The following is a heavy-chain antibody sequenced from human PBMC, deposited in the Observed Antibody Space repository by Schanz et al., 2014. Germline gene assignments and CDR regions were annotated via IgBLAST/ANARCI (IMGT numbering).Heavy chain of an antibody. J-gene: IGHJ4*02. Sequence: QLQLQESGPGLVKPSQTLSLTCTVSGGSINSAGHYWSWIRQPPGKGLEWIGYISYSGSTNYSPSRKSRVTISLDTSNNQISRKLRSVSAADTAVYYCARDKSGTYYTFDLWGPGTQVTVSS. CDR2: ISYSGST. CDR3: ARDKSGTYYTFDL. CDR1: GGSINSAGHY. V-gene: IGHV4-61*08. D-gene: IGHD1-26*01.